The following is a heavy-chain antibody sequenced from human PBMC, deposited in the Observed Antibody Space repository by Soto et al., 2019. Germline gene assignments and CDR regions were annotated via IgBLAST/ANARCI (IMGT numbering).Heavy chain of an antibody. CDR1: GFTFSEHY. Sequence: EVQLVESGGGLVQPGGSLRLSCAASGFTFSEHYMDWVRQAPGKGLEWVGRTRNKANSYTTEYAASVKGRFTISRDDSKNSLYLQMNSLKTEDTAVYYCARRANFWSGYYTGNYYYGMDVWGQGTTVTVSS. CDR2: TRNKANSYTT. D-gene: IGHD3-3*01. J-gene: IGHJ6*02. CDR3: ARRANFWSGYYTGNYYYGMDV. V-gene: IGHV3-72*01.